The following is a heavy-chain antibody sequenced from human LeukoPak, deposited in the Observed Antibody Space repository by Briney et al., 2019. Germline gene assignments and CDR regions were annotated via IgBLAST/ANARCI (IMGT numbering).Heavy chain of an antibody. CDR1: GYSFTSYW. Sequence: GESLKISCKCSGYSFTSYWIGWVRQMPGKFLEWMGIIYPVDSDTRYSPSFQGQVTISADKSISTAYLQWSSLKASDTAMYYCARHPDYYGSGSYYPLFDYWGQGTLVTVSS. D-gene: IGHD3-10*01. CDR3: ARHPDYYGSGSYYPLFDY. J-gene: IGHJ4*02. V-gene: IGHV5-51*01. CDR2: IYPVDSDT.